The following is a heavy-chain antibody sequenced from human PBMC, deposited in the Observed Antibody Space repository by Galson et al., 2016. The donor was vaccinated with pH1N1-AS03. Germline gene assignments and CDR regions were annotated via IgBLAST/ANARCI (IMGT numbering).Heavy chain of an antibody. Sequence: SLRLSCAASGFGVSGNAMTWVRQAPGKGLEWVSSMGSDLKTHYANSVKGRFSISKDNSKNTVYLQMDSLRAEDTALYYCAKDLFWMSAMDVWGQGTTVTVSS. V-gene: IGHV3-23*01. D-gene: IGHD1-1*01. CDR1: GFGVSGNA. J-gene: IGHJ6*02. CDR2: MGSDLKT. CDR3: AKDLFWMSAMDV.